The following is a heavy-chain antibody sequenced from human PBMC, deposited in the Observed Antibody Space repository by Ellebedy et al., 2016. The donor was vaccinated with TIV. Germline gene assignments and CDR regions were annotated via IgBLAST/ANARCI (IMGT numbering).Heavy chain of an antibody. D-gene: IGHD4-17*01. CDR1: GFIVRSNY. Sequence: PGGSLRLSCAASGFIVRSNYMNWVRQAPGKGLEWVSVIYSGADAGDTYYADSVKGRFTMSKDNSKNTLSLQMNSLRPEDTAVYYCARGGLYGTSVEGFDYWGQGTLVTVSS. CDR2: IYSGADAGDT. J-gene: IGHJ4*02. V-gene: IGHV3-53*05. CDR3: ARGGLYGTSVEGFDY.